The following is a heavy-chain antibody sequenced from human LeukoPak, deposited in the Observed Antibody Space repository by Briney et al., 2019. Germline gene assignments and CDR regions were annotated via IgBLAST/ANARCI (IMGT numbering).Heavy chain of an antibody. CDR1: GYTLTKLS. J-gene: IGHJ4*02. CDR2: FDPEDGET. D-gene: IGHD1-26*01. V-gene: IGHV1-24*01. Sequence: ASVKVSCTVSGYTLTKLSMRWVRQAPGKGLEWMGGFDPEDGETIYAQKFQGRVTMTEDTSTDTAYMELSSLRSEDTAVYYCATDRPLYSGSYYYFDYWGQGTLVTVSS. CDR3: ATDRPLYSGSYYYFDY.